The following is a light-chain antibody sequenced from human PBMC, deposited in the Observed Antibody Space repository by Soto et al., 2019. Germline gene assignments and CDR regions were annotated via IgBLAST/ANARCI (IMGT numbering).Light chain of an antibody. J-gene: IGLJ1*01. CDR2: SNN. CDR1: SSNIGNNI. V-gene: IGLV1-44*01. CDR3: AAWDDSLNAYV. Sequence: QAVVTQTPSASGTPGQRVTISCSGRSSNIGNNIVNWYQQLPGTAPRRLIHSNNRRPSGVPDRFSGSKSGTSASLAINGLQSEDEADYYCAAWDDSLNAYVFGAGTKVTVL.